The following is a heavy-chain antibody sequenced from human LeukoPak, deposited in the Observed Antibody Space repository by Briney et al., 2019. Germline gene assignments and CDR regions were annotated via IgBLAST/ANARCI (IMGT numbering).Heavy chain of an antibody. CDR1: GFTFSSYE. CDR3: ARTRRITMVRGAPH. CDR2: ISSSGSTI. J-gene: IGHJ4*02. D-gene: IGHD3-10*01. Sequence: GGSLRLSCAASGFTFSSYEMNWVRQAPGKGLEWVSYISSSGSTIYYADSVKGLFTISRDNAKNSLYLQMNSLRAEDTAVYYCARTRRITMVRGAPHWGQGTLVTVSS. V-gene: IGHV3-48*03.